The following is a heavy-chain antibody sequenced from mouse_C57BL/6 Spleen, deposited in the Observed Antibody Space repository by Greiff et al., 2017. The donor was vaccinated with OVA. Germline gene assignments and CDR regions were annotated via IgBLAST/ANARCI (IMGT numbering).Heavy chain of an antibody. Sequence: EVQLQESGPELVKPGASVKISCKASGYSFTDYNMNWVKQSNGKSLEWIGVINPNYGTTSYNQKFKGKATLTVDQSSSTAYMQLSRLTSEESAVYYCARRDNYGSSYGYFDVWGTGTTVTVSS. CDR1: GYSFTDYN. V-gene: IGHV1-39*01. CDR2: INPNYGTT. D-gene: IGHD1-1*01. J-gene: IGHJ1*03. CDR3: ARRDNYGSSYGYFDV.